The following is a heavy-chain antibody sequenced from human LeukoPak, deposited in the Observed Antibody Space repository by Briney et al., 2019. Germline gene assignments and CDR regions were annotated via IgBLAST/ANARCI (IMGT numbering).Heavy chain of an antibody. CDR1: GFTFSSYA. D-gene: IGHD2-2*01. J-gene: IGHJ6*02. CDR2: ISGSGGST. Sequence: GGSLRLSCAASGFTFSSYAMSWVRQAPGKGLEWVSAISGSGGSTYYADSVKGRFTISRDNSKNTLYLQMNSLRAEDTAVYYCARGAYCSSTSCKEGYYYYYYGMDVWGQGTTVTVSS. V-gene: IGHV3-23*01. CDR3: ARGAYCSSTSCKEGYYYYYYGMDV.